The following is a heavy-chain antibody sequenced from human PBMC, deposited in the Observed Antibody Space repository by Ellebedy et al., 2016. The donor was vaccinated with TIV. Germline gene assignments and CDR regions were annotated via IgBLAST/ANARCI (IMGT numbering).Heavy chain of an antibody. CDR2: IYSGTT. J-gene: IGHJ4*02. CDR3: AGKVGRAVGGITPFDY. Sequence: SETLSLTCTVSGDSISSSSYYWGWIRQPPGKRLEWIANIYSGTTYYNPSLKSRVTISVDTSKNQFSLKLTSVTAADTAVYYCAGKVGRAVGGITPFDYWGPGILVAVSS. V-gene: IGHV4-39*07. CDR1: GDSISSSSYY. D-gene: IGHD6-19*01.